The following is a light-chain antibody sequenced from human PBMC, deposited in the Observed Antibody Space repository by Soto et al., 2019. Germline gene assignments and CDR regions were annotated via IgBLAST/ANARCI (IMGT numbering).Light chain of an antibody. CDR1: QSVSSSY. Sequence: EIVLTQSPGTLSLSPGERATPSCRASQSVSSSYLAWYQQKAGQAPRLLIYGASNRATGIPDRFSGSGSGTDFILTISRLEPEDFAVHYCQHYGSSWTFGQGTKVDIK. V-gene: IGKV3-20*01. CDR3: QHYGSSWT. CDR2: GAS. J-gene: IGKJ1*01.